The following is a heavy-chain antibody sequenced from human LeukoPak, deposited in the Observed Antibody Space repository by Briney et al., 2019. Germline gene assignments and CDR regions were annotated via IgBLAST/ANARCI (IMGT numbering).Heavy chain of an antibody. CDR1: GGSISNYY. D-gene: IGHD3-3*01. CDR3: ARGSRTIFGCNYFDC. V-gene: IGHV4-59*01. Sequence: PSETLSPTCTVSGGSISNYYWNWIRQPPGKGLERIGYLHYTGSTTYNPSLKSRVTISVDMSKNQFSLNLSSVTAADTAVYYCARGSRTIFGCNYFDCCGQGILVTVSS. CDR2: LHYTGST. J-gene: IGHJ4*02.